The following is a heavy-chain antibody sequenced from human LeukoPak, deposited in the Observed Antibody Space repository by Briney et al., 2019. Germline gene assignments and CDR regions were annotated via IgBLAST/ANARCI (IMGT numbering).Heavy chain of an antibody. Sequence: ASETLSLTCTVSGGSISSSSYYWGWIRQPPGKGLEWIGRIYYSGSTYYNPSLKSRVTISVDTSKNQFSLRLSSVTAADMAVYYCASISSIAALDYWGQGTLVTVSS. CDR1: GGSISSSSYY. D-gene: IGHD6-6*01. J-gene: IGHJ4*02. CDR2: IYYSGST. CDR3: ASISSIAALDY. V-gene: IGHV4-39*01.